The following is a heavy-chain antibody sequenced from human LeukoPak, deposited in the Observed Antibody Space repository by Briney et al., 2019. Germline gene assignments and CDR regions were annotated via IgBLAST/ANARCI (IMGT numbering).Heavy chain of an antibody. CDR2: INPSGGST. J-gene: IGHJ4*02. D-gene: IGHD3-22*01. V-gene: IGHV1-46*01. CDR1: GYTFTSYY. Sequence: GASVKVSCKASGYTFTSYYMHWVRQAPGQGLEWMGIINPSGGSTSYAQKFQGRVTMTRDTSTSTVYMELSSLRSEDTAIYFCAKDFDSGGAYDGDHGWGQGTLVTVSS. CDR3: AKDFDSGGAYDGDHG.